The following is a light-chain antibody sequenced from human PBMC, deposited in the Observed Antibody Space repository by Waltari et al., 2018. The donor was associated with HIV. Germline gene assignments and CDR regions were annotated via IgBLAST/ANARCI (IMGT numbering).Light chain of an antibody. J-gene: IGLJ2*01. CDR1: NPNTGSNT. CDR3: AAWDDSLNGRI. V-gene: IGLV1-44*01. CDR2: LNN. Sequence: QSVLTQPPSASGPPGPRVTISCSGSNPNTGSNTVSWFQQLPGTAPKLLIYLNNQRPSGVPDRISGSKSGTSASLAISGLQSEDEAHYYCAAWDDSLNGRIFGGGTKLTVL.